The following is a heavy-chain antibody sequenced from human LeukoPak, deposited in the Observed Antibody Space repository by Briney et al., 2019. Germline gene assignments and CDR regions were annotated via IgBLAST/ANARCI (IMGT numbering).Heavy chain of an antibody. CDR2: ISGSGGNT. V-gene: IGHV3-23*01. D-gene: IGHD4-23*01. CDR1: GFTFSSYA. Sequence: GGSLRLSCAASGFTFSSYAMSWVRQAPGKGLDWVSAISGSGGNTYYADSVKGRFTISRDNSRNTLYLQMNSLRAEDTAVYYCAKDQYGGNPQYYFDYWGQGTLVTVSS. J-gene: IGHJ4*02. CDR3: AKDQYGGNPQYYFDY.